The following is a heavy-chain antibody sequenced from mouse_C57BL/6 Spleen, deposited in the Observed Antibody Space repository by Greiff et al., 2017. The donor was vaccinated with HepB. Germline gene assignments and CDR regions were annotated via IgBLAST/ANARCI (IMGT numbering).Heavy chain of an antibody. CDR1: GYSFTGYY. CDR2: INPSTGGT. CDR3: ARSGDYVYFDY. D-gene: IGHD2-4*01. V-gene: IGHV1-42*01. Sequence: VQLQQSGPELVKPGASVKISCKASGYSFTGYYMNWVKQSPEKSLEWIGEINPSTGGTTYNQKFKAKATLTVDKSSSTAYMQLKSLTSEDSAVYCCARSGDYVYFDYWGQGTTLTVSS. J-gene: IGHJ2*01.